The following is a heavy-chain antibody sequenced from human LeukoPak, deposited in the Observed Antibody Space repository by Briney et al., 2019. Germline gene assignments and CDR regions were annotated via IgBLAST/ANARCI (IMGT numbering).Heavy chain of an antibody. CDR1: GGSFSTHY. D-gene: IGHD6-19*01. J-gene: IGHJ4*02. CDR2: IYSSGNT. CDR3: ARGVRDTVGWYHLDS. V-gene: IGHV4-4*07. Sequence: NPSETLSLTCTVSGGSFSTHYYSGIRQPAGTGLEWSGLIYSSGNTNYNPSLKSRSTMSIDTSKNQFSLRLNSVTVADTAVYYCARGVRDTVGWYHLDSWGQGTLVTVSS.